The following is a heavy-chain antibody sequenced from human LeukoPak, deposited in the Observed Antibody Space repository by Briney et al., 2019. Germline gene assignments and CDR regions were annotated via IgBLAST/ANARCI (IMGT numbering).Heavy chain of an antibody. D-gene: IGHD3-10*01. CDR1: GFTFTSYA. CDR3: AKGPLQDYGSD. CDR2: IGGGGGSK. Sequence: GGSLRPSCAASGFTFTSYAMSWVRKALGKGLEWVSAIGGGGGSKYYEDSVKRRFTISRDNSKIALYLQMNSLRAEDTAVYYCAKGPLQDYGSDWGQGTLVTVSS. J-gene: IGHJ4*02. V-gene: IGHV3-23*01.